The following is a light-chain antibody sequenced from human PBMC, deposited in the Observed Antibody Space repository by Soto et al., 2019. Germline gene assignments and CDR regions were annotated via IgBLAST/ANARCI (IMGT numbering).Light chain of an antibody. Sequence: QSALTQPASVSGSPGQSITISCTGTSSDVGGYKYVSWYQQYPGKATKLMIYEVSNRPSGVSNRFSGSKSGNTASLTISGLQAEDEADYYCSSYTSSSTSDVVFGGGTQLTVL. V-gene: IGLV2-14*01. J-gene: IGLJ2*01. CDR1: SSDVGGYKY. CDR3: SSYTSSSTSDVV. CDR2: EVS.